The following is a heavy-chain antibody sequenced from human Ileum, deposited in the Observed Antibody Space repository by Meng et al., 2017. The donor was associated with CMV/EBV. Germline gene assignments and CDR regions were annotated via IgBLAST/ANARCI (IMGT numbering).Heavy chain of an antibody. CDR1: GFNCSRFW. CDR3: ASEDCNAGICYPFDY. D-gene: IGHD2-15*01. Sequence: SGFNCSRFWMNWVRQVPGKGLEWVASIKEDGSDKYYVDSVKGRFTISRDNTKNSLYLQMDNLRAADTAVYYCASEDCNAGICYPFDYWGQGTLVTVSS. J-gene: IGHJ4*02. CDR2: IKEDGSDK. V-gene: IGHV3-7*01.